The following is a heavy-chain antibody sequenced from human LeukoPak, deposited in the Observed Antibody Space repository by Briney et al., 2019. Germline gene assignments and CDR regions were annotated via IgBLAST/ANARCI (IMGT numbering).Heavy chain of an antibody. V-gene: IGHV4-59*01. D-gene: IGHD1-1*01. CDR2: IYYSGST. CDR1: GGSISSYY. CDR3: ASGMEMTLFDY. J-gene: IGHJ4*02. Sequence: SETLSLTCTVSGGSISSYYWSWIRQPPGKGLEWIGYIYYSGSTNYNPSLKSRVTIPVDTSKNQFSLKLSSVTAADTAVYYCASGMEMTLFDYWGQGTLVTVSS.